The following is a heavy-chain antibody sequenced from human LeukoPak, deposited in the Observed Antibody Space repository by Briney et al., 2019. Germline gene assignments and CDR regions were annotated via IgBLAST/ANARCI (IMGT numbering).Heavy chain of an antibody. D-gene: IGHD3-22*01. Sequence: AGGSLRLSCAASGFTFSSYAMHRVRQAPGKGLEWVAVISYDGSNKYYADSVKGRFTISRDNSKNTLYLQMNSLRAEDTAVYYCARVGITTNDYWGQGTLVTVSS. CDR1: GFTFSSYA. J-gene: IGHJ4*02. CDR3: ARVGITTNDY. V-gene: IGHV3-30-3*01. CDR2: ISYDGSNK.